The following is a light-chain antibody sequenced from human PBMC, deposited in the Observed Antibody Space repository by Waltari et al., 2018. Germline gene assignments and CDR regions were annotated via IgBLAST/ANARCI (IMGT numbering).Light chain of an antibody. J-gene: IGLJ2*01. CDR2: DVT. CDR3: ASWTDSDTLKLL. Sequence: QSALTQPASVSGSPGQSITISCTGSDVGGSNYVSWYQQHPGKAPHVMIYDVTDRPSGVSNRFSGSKSGDTAYLTISGLQAEDEADYYCASWTDSDTLKLLFGGGTKLTVL. V-gene: IGLV2-14*03. CDR1: SDVGGSNY.